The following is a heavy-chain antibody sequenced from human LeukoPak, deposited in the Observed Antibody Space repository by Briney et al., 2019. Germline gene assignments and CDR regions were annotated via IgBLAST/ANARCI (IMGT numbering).Heavy chain of an antibody. Sequence: GGSLRLSCAASGFTFSSYSMNWVRQAPGKGLEWVSYISSSISTTYYADSVKGRFTISRDNAKNSLYLQMNSLRAEDTAVYYCARGQQLVDFDYWGQGTLVTVSS. J-gene: IGHJ4*02. V-gene: IGHV3-48*04. CDR2: ISSSISTT. CDR3: ARGQQLVDFDY. CDR1: GFTFSSYS. D-gene: IGHD6-13*01.